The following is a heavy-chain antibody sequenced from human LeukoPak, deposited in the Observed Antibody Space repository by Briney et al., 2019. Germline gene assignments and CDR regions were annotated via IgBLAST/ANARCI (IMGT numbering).Heavy chain of an antibody. D-gene: IGHD3-3*01. Sequence: SQTLSLTCTVSGGSLSSGDYYWSWIRQPPGKGLEWIGYIYYSGSTYYNPSLKSRVTISVDTSKNQFSLKLSSVTAADTAVYYCASLPLRFLEYSEYFQHWGQGTLVTVSS. CDR2: IYYSGST. CDR1: GGSLSSGDYY. V-gene: IGHV4-30-4*08. J-gene: IGHJ1*01. CDR3: ASLPLRFLEYSEYFQH.